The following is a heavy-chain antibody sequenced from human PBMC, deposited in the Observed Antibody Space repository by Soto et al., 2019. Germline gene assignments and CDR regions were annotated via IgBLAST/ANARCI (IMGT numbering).Heavy chain of an antibody. J-gene: IGHJ4*02. CDR3: ARDAHYYDSSSAY. V-gene: IGHV1-69*13. Sequence: RASVKVSCKASGGTFSSYAISWVRQAPGQGLEWMGGIIPIFGTANYAQKFQGRVTITADESTSTAYMELSSLRSEDTAVYYCARDAHYYDSSSAYWGQGTLVTVSS. D-gene: IGHD3-22*01. CDR1: GGTFSSYA. CDR2: IIPIFGTA.